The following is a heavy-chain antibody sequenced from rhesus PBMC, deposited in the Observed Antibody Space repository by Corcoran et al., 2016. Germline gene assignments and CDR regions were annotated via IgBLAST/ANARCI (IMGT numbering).Heavy chain of an antibody. Sequence: QVQLQESGPAVVKPSETLSLTCAVSGGSISSSNWWSWIRQPPGKGLEWIGRIYGSGGTTEHTPSHKSRVTISIDTSKNQFSRKLSSVTAADTAVYYCARVIAAAPYYFDYWGQGVLVTVSS. V-gene: IGHV4-93*02. CDR3: ARVIAAAPYYFDY. CDR1: GGSISSSNW. J-gene: IGHJ4*01. D-gene: IGHD6-25*01. CDR2: IYGSGGTT.